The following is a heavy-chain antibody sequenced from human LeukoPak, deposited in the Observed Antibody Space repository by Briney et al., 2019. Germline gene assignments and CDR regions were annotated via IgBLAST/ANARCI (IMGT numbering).Heavy chain of an antibody. CDR3: ARQSYFDGRGDDAFDI. CDR2: INPSGGST. Sequence: GASVKVSCKASGYTFTSYYMHWVRQAPGQGLEWMGIINPSGGSTSYAQKFQGRVTVTTETSTSTAYMELRNLRSDDTAVYYCARQSYFDGRGDDAFDIWGQGTMVTVSS. CDR1: GYTFTSYY. D-gene: IGHD2-15*01. J-gene: IGHJ3*02. V-gene: IGHV1-46*01.